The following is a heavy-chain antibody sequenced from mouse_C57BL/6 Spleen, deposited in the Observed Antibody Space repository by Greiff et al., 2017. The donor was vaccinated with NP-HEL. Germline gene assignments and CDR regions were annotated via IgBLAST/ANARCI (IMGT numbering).Heavy chain of an antibody. CDR3: ERVDYGSLSLDD. D-gene: IGHD1-1*01. Sequence: QVQLQQPGAELVKPGASVKLSCKASGYTFTSYWMHWVKQRPGQGLEWIGMIHPNSGSTNYNEKFKSKATLTVDKSSSTAYMQLSSLTSEDSAVYDCERVDYGSLSLDDWGKGTTVTVSS. V-gene: IGHV1-64*01. CDR1: GYTFTSYW. J-gene: IGHJ1*03. CDR2: IHPNSGST.